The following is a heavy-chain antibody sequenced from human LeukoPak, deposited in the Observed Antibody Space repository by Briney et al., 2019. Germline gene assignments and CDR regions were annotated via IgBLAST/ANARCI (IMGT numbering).Heavy chain of an antibody. CDR2: ISGSGGST. CDR3: AKGSARRWFWYFDY. V-gene: IGHV3-23*01. CDR1: GFTFSSYW. J-gene: IGHJ4*02. Sequence: QPGGSLRLSCAASGFTFSSYWMSWVRQAPGKGLEWVSAISGSGGSTNYADSVKGRFTISRDNSKNTLYLQMNSLRAEDTAVYYCAKGSARRWFWYFDYWGQGTLVTVSS. D-gene: IGHD4-23*01.